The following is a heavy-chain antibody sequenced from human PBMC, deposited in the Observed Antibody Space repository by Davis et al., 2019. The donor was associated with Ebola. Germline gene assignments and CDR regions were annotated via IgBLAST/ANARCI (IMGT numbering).Heavy chain of an antibody. Sequence: GGSLRLSCAASGFTFSSYGMHWVRQAPGKGLEWVAVISYDGSNKYYADSVKGRFTISRDNSKNTLYLQMNSLRAEDTAVYYCAKGTTVTINNWFDPWGQGTLVTVSS. J-gene: IGHJ5*02. CDR3: AKGTTVTINNWFDP. V-gene: IGHV3-30*18. D-gene: IGHD4-17*01. CDR1: GFTFSSYG. CDR2: ISYDGSNK.